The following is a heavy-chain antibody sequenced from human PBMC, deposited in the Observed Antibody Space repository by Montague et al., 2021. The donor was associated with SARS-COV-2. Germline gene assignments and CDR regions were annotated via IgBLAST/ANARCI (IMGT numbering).Heavy chain of an antibody. Sequence: SETLSLTCAVYGGSFSGYYWSWIRQPPGKGLEWIGEINHSGSTNYNPSLKSRVTISVDTSKNQFSLKLSSVTAADTAVYYCARGYQLRVLDWSSRQSTFDYWGQGTLVTVSS. J-gene: IGHJ4*02. CDR2: INHSGST. V-gene: IGHV4-34*01. CDR1: GGSFSGYY. CDR3: ARGYQLRVLDWSSRQSTFDY. D-gene: IGHD3-3*01.